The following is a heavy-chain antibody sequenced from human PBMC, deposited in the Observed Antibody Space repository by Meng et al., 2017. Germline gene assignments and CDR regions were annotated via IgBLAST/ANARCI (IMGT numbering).Heavy chain of an antibody. CDR3: ARRDYFDY. Sequence: QLQLQESGPGLVKPSETLPLTCIVSGDAISSSSDYWGWIRQPPGKGLEWIGSIYYSGSTYYNPSLKSRVTISVDTSKNQFSLKLSSVTAADTAVYYCARRDYFDYWGQGTLVTVSS. V-gene: IGHV4-39*01. CDR1: GDAISSSSDY. J-gene: IGHJ4*02. CDR2: IYYSGST.